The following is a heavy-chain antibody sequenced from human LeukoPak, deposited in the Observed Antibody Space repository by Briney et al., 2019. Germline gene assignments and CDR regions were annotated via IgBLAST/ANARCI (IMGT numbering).Heavy chain of an antibody. CDR1: GYTFTNYY. CDR2: INPNSGGT. J-gene: IGHJ4*02. D-gene: IGHD2-8*01. CDR3: ARGPVSRQEGFDY. V-gene: IGHV1-2*02. Sequence: ASVKVSCKASGYTFTNYYMHWVRQAPGQGLEWMGWINPNSGGTNYAQKFQGRVTMTRDTSISTAYVELSRLRSDDTAVYYCARGPVSRQEGFDYWGQGTLVSVSS.